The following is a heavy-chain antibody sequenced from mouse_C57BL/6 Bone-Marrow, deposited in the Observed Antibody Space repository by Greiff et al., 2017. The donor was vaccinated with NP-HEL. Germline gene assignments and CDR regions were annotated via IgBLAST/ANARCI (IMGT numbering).Heavy chain of an antibody. CDR3: AYYGSSPWFAY. D-gene: IGHD1-1*01. J-gene: IGHJ3*01. V-gene: IGHV1-82*01. CDR2: IYPGDGDT. Sequence: VQLQQSGPELVKPGASVKISCKASGYAFSSSWMNWVKQRPGKGLEWIGRIYPGDGDTNYNGKFKGKATLTADKSSSTAYMQLSSVTSGDSAVCFCAYYGSSPWFAYWGQGTLVTVSA. CDR1: GYAFSSSW.